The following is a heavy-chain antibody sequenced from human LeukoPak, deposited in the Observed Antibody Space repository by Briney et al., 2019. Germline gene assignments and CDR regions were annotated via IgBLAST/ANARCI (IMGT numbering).Heavy chain of an antibody. Sequence: GGSLRLSCAASGFTVSSNYMSWVRQAPGKGLEWVSVIYSSGSTYYADSVKGRFTISRDNSKNTLYLQMNSLRAEDTAVYYCAKGGGYSSGWYLVDYWGQGTLVTVSS. V-gene: IGHV3-66*03. CDR1: GFTVSSNY. D-gene: IGHD6-19*01. CDR3: AKGGGYSSGWYLVDY. CDR2: IYSSGST. J-gene: IGHJ4*02.